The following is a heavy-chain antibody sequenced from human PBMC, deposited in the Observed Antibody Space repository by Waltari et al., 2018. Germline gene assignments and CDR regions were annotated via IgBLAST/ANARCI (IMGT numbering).Heavy chain of an antibody. J-gene: IGHJ4*02. Sequence: EVQLVESGGGLVQPGGPLRLSCAYSEFNFRNFWMTWVRQGPGGGLGSGANINFAGIEKNYVDSVRGRFTSTRDNARNSRYVQMNSLRVEDTAVYYCATYRWLGYWGQGTLVTVSS. V-gene: IGHV3-7*03. CDR1: EFNFRNFW. CDR3: ATYRWLGY. D-gene: IGHD3-10*01. CDR2: INFAGIEK.